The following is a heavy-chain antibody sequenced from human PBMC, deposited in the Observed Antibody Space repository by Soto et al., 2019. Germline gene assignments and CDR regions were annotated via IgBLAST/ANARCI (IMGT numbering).Heavy chain of an antibody. CDR2: IIPILGIA. D-gene: IGHD5-12*01. CDR3: AREPLIVATILVVPY. Sequence: ASVKVSCKASGGTFSSYTISWVRQAPGQGLEWMGRIIPILGIANYAQKFQGRVTITAAKSTSTAYMELSSLRSEDTAVYYCAREPLIVATILVVPYWGQGTLVTVSS. CDR1: GGTFSSYT. V-gene: IGHV1-69*04. J-gene: IGHJ4*02.